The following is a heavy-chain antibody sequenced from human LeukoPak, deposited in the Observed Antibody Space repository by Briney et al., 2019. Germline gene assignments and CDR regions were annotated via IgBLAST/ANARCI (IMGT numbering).Heavy chain of an antibody. CDR3: ARDYCSSTSCLFDY. D-gene: IGHD2-2*01. CDR2: INPNSGDT. V-gene: IGHV1-2*06. J-gene: IGHJ4*02. CDR1: GYTFTGYH. Sequence: ASVTVSCTASGYTFTGYHMHWVRQAPGQGLEWMGRINPNSGDTNNAQKFQGRVTMTRDTSISTAYMEVSRLRSDDTAVYYCARDYCSSTSCLFDYWGQGTLVTVSS.